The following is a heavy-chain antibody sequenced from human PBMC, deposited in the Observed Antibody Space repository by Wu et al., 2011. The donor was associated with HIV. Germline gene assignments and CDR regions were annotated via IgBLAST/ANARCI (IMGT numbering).Heavy chain of an antibody. Sequence: QVQLVQSGAEVEKPGASVKVSCKASGYTFTNYYIHWVRQAPGQALEWVGWINPNTGGTDYAQKFQGRVTMTRDTSISTAYMELSRLTSDDTAVYYCARDFGGDGDSWGQGTLVTVSS. CDR1: GYTFTNYY. J-gene: IGHJ4*02. D-gene: IGHD2-21*01. CDR2: INPNTGGT. V-gene: IGHV1-2*02. CDR3: ARDFGGDGDS.